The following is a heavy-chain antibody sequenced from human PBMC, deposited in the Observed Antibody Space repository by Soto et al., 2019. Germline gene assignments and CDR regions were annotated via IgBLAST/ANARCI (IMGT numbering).Heavy chain of an antibody. CDR1: GYTFTSYA. D-gene: IGHD5-18*01. CDR2: INAGNGNT. J-gene: IGHJ4*02. CDR3: AIGGWLWLNYFDY. Sequence: ASVKVSCKASGYTFTSYAMHWVRQAPGQRLEWMGWINAGNGNTKYSQKFQGRVTITRDTSASTAYMELSSLRSEDTAVYYCAIGGWLWLNYFDYWGQGTLVTVSS. V-gene: IGHV1-3*01.